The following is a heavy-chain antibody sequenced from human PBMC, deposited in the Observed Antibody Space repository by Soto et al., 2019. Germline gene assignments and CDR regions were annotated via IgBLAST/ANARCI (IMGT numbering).Heavy chain of an antibody. CDR1: GFTFSSYS. D-gene: IGHD2-15*01. CDR2: ISSSSTI. CDR3: ARCGGSCYGYDY. J-gene: IGHJ4*02. Sequence: EVQLVESGGGLVQPGGSLRLSCAASGFTFSSYSMNWVRQAPGKGLEWVSYISSSSTIYYADSVKGRFTISRDNAKNSLYLQMNSLRDEDTAVYYCARCGGSCYGYDYWGQGTLVTVSS. V-gene: IGHV3-48*02.